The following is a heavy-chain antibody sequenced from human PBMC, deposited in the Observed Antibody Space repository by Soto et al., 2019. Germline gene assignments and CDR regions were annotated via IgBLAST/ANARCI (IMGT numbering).Heavy chain of an antibody. Sequence: SETPSRTCTVSGGSISSGGYFWSWIRQHPGKGLEWIGNIYYSGRTYYNPSLESRVDISVDTSKNEFTLKVNSVTAADTAMYYCARFAKEDKPKLDYWYAFDFLGEGTLGTSP. CDR1: GGSISSGGYF. CDR3: ARFAKEDKPKLDYWYAFDF. D-gene: IGHD2-8*02. J-gene: IGHJ4*02. CDR2: IYYSGRT. V-gene: IGHV4-31*03.